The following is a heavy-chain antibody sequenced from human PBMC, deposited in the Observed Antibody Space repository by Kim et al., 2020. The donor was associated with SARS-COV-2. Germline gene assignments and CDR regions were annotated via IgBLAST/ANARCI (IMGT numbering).Heavy chain of an antibody. V-gene: IGHV3-53*01. CDR2: IYSGGST. D-gene: IGHD3-3*01. Sequence: GGSLRLSCAASGFTVSSNYMSWVRQAPGKGLEWVSVIYSGGSTYYADSVKGRFTISRDNSKNTLYLQMNSLRAEDTAVYYCARDSLAGGYYTTYYYGMDVWGQGTTVTVSS. CDR3: ARDSLAGGYYTTYYYGMDV. CDR1: GFTVSSNY. J-gene: IGHJ6*02.